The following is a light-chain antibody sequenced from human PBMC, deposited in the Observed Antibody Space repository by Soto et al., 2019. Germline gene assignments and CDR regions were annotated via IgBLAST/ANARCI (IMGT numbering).Light chain of an antibody. J-gene: IGLJ3*02. CDR3: ISYRSGSTLV. CDR2: EVT. CDR1: SSDVGGYNY. V-gene: IGLV2-14*01. Sequence: QSALTQPASVSGSPGQSISISCTGTSSDVGGYNYVSWYQQHPGKAPKLIIYEVTNRPPGVSNRFSGSKSVNTASLTISGLQAEDEADYYCISYRSGSTLVFGGGTKLTVL.